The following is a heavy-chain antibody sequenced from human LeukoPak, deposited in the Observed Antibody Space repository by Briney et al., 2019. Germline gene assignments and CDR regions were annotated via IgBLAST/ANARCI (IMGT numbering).Heavy chain of an antibody. J-gene: IGHJ3*02. CDR2: IDWDDDK. Sequence: ESGPALVKPTQTLTLTCTFSGFSLSTSGMCVSWIRQPPGKALEWLARIDWDDDKYYSTSLKTRLTISKDTSKNQVVLTMTNMDPVDTATYYCARICVSTGVLAIDAFDIWGQGTMVTVSS. D-gene: IGHD4-23*01. CDR3: ARICVSTGVLAIDAFDI. V-gene: IGHV2-70*11. CDR1: GFSLSTSGMC.